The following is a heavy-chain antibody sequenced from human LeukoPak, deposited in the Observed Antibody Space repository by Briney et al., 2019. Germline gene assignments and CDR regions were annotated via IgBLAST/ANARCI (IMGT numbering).Heavy chain of an antibody. D-gene: IGHD2-8*01. CDR2: INHSGST. CDR1: GGSFSGYY. Sequence: SEILSLTCAVYGGSFSGYYWSWIRQPPGKGLEWIGEINHSGSTNYNPSLKSRVTISVDTSKNQFSLKLSSVTAADTAVYYCARSGYCTNGVCFDFDYWGQGTLVTVSS. V-gene: IGHV4-34*01. J-gene: IGHJ4*02. CDR3: ARSGYCTNGVCFDFDY.